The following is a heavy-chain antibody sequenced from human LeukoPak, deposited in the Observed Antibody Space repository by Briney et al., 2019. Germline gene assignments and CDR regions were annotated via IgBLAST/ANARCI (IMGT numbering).Heavy chain of an antibody. J-gene: IGHJ4*02. Sequence: GASVKVSCKSSGYTFIDYYMYWVRQAPGQGLEWMGVINPSGGSTTSAQKFQGRVTMTRDTSTSTVYMELRRLRSEDTAVYYCARGPGPADDGGGYCFDYWGQGTLVTVSS. D-gene: IGHD3-22*01. V-gene: IGHV1-46*01. CDR1: GYTFIDYY. CDR2: INPSGGST. CDR3: ARGPGPADDGGGYCFDY.